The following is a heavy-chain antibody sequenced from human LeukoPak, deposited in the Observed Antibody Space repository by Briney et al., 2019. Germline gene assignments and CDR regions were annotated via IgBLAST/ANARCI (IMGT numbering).Heavy chain of an antibody. CDR3: ARERNSYFDY. J-gene: IGHJ4*02. Sequence: GGSLRLSCAASGFTFGDYYMSWIRQAPGKGLEWVSYISSSGSAIYYADSVQGRFTISRDNAKNSLYLQVNSLRAEDTAVYYCARERNSYFDYWGQGTLVTVSS. CDR1: GFTFGDYY. V-gene: IGHV3-11*01. D-gene: IGHD1-14*01. CDR2: ISSSGSAI.